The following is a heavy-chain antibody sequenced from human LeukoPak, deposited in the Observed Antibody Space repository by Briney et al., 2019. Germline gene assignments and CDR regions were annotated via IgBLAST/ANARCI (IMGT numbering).Heavy chain of an antibody. Sequence: GGSLRLSCAASGFTFSSYGMHWVRQAPGKGLEWVAFIRYDGSNKYYADSVKGRFTISRDNSKNTLYLQMNSLRAEDTAVYYCVAYGYSSGWYGFYFDYWGQGTLVTVSS. CDR3: VAYGYSSGWYGFYFDY. CDR2: IRYDGSNK. D-gene: IGHD6-19*01. V-gene: IGHV3-30*02. J-gene: IGHJ4*02. CDR1: GFTFSSYG.